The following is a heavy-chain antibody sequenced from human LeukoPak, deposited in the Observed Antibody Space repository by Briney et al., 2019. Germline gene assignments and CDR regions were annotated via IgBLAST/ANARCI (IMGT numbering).Heavy chain of an antibody. Sequence: SQTLSLTCAISGDSVSRDSIAWNWIRQSPSRGLEWLGRTYYKSAWYNDHAVSVKGRITINSDTSKNQFSLQLNSVTPEDTAVYYCARGTGWPQFDYWGQGTLVTVSS. CDR2: TYYKSAWYN. D-gene: IGHD6-19*01. CDR3: ARGTGWPQFDY. J-gene: IGHJ4*02. CDR1: GDSVSRDSIA. V-gene: IGHV6-1*01.